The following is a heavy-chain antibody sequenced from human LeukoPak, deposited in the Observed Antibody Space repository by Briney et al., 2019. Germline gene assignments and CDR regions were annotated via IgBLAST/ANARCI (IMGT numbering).Heavy chain of an antibody. J-gene: IGHJ4*02. CDR2: INHSGST. Sequence: SETLSLTCTVSGGSISSYYWSWIRQPPGKGLEWIGEINHSGSTNYNPSLKSRVTISVDTSKNQFSLKLSSVTAADTAVYYCARGYPELGSDYWGQGTLVTVSS. V-gene: IGHV4-34*01. CDR3: ARGYPELGSDY. D-gene: IGHD1-26*01. CDR1: GGSISSYY.